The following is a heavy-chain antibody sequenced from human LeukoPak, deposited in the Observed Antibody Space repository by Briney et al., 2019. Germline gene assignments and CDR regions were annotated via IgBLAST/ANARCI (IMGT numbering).Heavy chain of an antibody. V-gene: IGHV3-74*01. Sequence: PGGSLRLSCAASGFTFSSYWMHWVRQAPGKGLVWVSRINSDGITTSYADSVKGRFTISRDNTKNTLYLQMNSLRAEDTALYYCARSDSSGYYCSVYWGQGTLVTVSS. CDR2: INSDGITT. CDR1: GFTFSSYW. CDR3: ARSDSSGYYCSVY. D-gene: IGHD3-22*01. J-gene: IGHJ4*02.